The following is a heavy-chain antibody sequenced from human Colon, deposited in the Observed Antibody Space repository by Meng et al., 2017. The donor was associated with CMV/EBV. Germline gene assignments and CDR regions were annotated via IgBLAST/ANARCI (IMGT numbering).Heavy chain of an antibody. D-gene: IGHD2-2*02. V-gene: IGHV3-48*03. CDR3: ATDCSSTICYNGGDY. CDR1: GFTFDDYT. Sequence: GESLKISCAASGFTFDDYTMNWVRQAPGKGLEWISYISSGGSAIHYADSVKGRFTISRDNAKNSLYLQMNSLRVEDTAVYYCATDCSSTICYNGGDYWGQGTLVTVSS. CDR2: ISSGGSAI. J-gene: IGHJ4*02.